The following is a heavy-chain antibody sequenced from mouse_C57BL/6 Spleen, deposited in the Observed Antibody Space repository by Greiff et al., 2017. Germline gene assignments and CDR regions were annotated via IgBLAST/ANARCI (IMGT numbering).Heavy chain of an antibody. CDR2: IDPGGGDT. Sequence: QVQLQQSGAELVKPGASVKISCKASGYAFSSYWMNWVKQRPGKGLEWIGQIDPGGGDTTYNGKFTGTATLTADKSTSTTYMQRSSLTSEDSAVYFCARSKCYYSSNYAMDYWGQGTSVTVSS. CDR3: ARSKCYYSSNYAMDY. V-gene: IGHV1-80*01. CDR1: GYAFSSYW. J-gene: IGHJ4*01. D-gene: IGHD1-1*01.